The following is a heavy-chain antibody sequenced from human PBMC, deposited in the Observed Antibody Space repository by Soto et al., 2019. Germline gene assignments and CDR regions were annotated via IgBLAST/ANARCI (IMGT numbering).Heavy chain of an antibody. CDR2: ISSSSSYI. D-gene: IGHD5-12*01. Sequence: EVQLLESGGGLVKPGGSLRLSCAASGFTFSSYSMNWVRQAPGKGLEWVSSISSSSSYIYYADSVKGRFTISRDNSKNSLYLQMNSLRAEDTAVYYCARGSDGSPAADYFDYWGQGTLVTVSS. CDR1: GFTFSSYS. CDR3: ARGSDGSPAADYFDY. V-gene: IGHV3-21*01. J-gene: IGHJ4*02.